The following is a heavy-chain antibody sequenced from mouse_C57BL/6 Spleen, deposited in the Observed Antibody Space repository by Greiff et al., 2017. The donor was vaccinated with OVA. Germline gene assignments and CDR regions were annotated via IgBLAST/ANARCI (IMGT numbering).Heavy chain of an antibody. CDR3: ARSRAYYRNSYYAMDY. CDR2: IYPGDGDT. J-gene: IGHJ4*01. CDR1: GYAFSSSW. D-gene: IGHD2-5*01. V-gene: IGHV1-80*01. Sequence: QVQLQQSGAELVKPGASVKISCKASGYAFSSSWMNWVKQRPGKGLEWIGQIYPGDGDTNYNGKFQGKATLTADKSSSTAYMQLSSLTSEDSAVYFCARSRAYYRNSYYAMDYWGQGTSVTVSA.